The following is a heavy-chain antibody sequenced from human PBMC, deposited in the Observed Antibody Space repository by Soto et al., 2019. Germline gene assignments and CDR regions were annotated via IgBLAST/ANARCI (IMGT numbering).Heavy chain of an antibody. CDR3: AKVAQGDPLISDYGMDV. D-gene: IGHD2-21*02. CDR1: GFPFSSYG. V-gene: IGHV3-30*18. CDR2: ISYDGSNK. J-gene: IGHJ6*02. Sequence: GGSLRLSCAASGFPFSSYGMHWVRQAPGKGLEWVAVISYDGSNKYYADSVKGRFTGSRENSKNTVYLQMNSLRAEDTAVYYCAKVAQGDPLISDYGMDVWGQGTTVNVSS.